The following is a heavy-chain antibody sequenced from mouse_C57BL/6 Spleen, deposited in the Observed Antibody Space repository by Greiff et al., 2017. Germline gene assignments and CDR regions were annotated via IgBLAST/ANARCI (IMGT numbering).Heavy chain of an antibody. J-gene: IGHJ3*01. CDR3: TRSKTAQATFRFAY. CDR2: IDPETGGT. CDR1: GYTFTDYE. Sequence: VQLQQSGAELVRPGASVTLSCKASGYTFTDYEMHWVKQTPVHGLEWIGAIDPETGGTAYNQKFKGKAILTADKSSSTAYMELRSLTSEDSAVYYCTRSKTAQATFRFAYWGQGTLVTVSA. V-gene: IGHV1-15*01. D-gene: IGHD3-2*02.